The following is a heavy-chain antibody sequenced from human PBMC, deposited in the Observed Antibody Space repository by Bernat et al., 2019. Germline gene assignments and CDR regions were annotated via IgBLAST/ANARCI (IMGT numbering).Heavy chain of an antibody. CDR3: AIAARPGYFDY. CDR2: IYSGGST. CDR1: GFTVSSYY. V-gene: IGHV3-66*01. Sequence: EVQLVESGGGLVQPGGSLRLSCAASGFTVSSYYMSWVRQAPGKGLEWVSVIYSGGSTYYADSVKGRFTISRDNSKNTLYLQMNSLRAEDTAVYYCAIAARPGYFDYWGQGTLVTVSS. D-gene: IGHD6-6*01. J-gene: IGHJ4*02.